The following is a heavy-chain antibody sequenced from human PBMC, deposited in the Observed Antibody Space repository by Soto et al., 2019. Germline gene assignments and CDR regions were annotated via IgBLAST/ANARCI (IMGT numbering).Heavy chain of an antibody. D-gene: IGHD3-16*01. CDR3: ARDLGDNAFDI. CDR1: GFTFSSYW. J-gene: IGHJ3*02. V-gene: IGHV3-7*05. Sequence: PGGSLILSCAASGFTFSSYWMSWVRQAPGKGLEWVANIKQDGSEKYYVDSVKGRFTISRDNAKNSLYLQMNSLRAEDTAVYYCARDLGDNAFDIWGQGTMVTVSS. CDR2: IKQDGSEK.